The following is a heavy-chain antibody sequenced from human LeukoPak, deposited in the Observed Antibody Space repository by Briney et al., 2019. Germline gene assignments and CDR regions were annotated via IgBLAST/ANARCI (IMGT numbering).Heavy chain of an antibody. J-gene: IGHJ4*02. CDR2: INPNSGGT. CDR3: ARGDGRYYVFDY. V-gene: IGHV1-2*02. D-gene: IGHD1-26*01. Sequence: ASVKVSCKASGYTFTDYYMHWVRQAPGQGLEWMGWINPNSGGTNYAQKFQGRVTITADKSTSTAYMELSSLRSEDTAVYYCARGDGRYYVFDYWGQGTLVTVSS. CDR1: GYTFTDYY.